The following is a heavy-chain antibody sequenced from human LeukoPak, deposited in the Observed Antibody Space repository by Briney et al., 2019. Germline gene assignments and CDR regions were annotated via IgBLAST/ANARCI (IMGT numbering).Heavy chain of an antibody. Sequence: GGSLRLSCAASGFTVSDNYMSWVRQTPGEGLEWVSVIFGGSTYYADSVKGRFTISRDNSKNTLYLQMDSLRAEDTVIYYCVKEARGTTVYYWGQGTLVTVSS. V-gene: IGHV3-66*01. D-gene: IGHD4-17*01. CDR3: VKEARGTTVYY. J-gene: IGHJ4*02. CDR2: IFGGST. CDR1: GFTVSDNY.